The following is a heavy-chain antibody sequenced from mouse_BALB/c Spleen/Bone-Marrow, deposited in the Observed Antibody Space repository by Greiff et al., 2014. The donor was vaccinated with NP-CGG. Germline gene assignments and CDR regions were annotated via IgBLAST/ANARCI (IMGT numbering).Heavy chain of an antibody. CDR2: ISTSYGDA. J-gene: IGHJ1*01. D-gene: IGHD3-3*01. Sequence: QVQLQQSGAELVRPGVSVKISCKGSGYTFTDYGMHWVKQSHAKSLEWIGVISTSYGDASYNQKFKGKATMTVDKSSSTAYMELARLTSEDSAIYYCAREGDTNFDVWGAGTTVTVSS. V-gene: IGHV1S137*01. CDR3: AREGDTNFDV. CDR1: GYTFTDYG.